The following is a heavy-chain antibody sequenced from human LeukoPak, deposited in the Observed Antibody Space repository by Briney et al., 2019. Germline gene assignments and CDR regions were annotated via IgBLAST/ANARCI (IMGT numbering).Heavy chain of an antibody. CDR1: GFTFSSYA. V-gene: IGHV3-23*01. J-gene: IGHJ5*02. CDR2: ISGSGDAR. D-gene: IGHD3-3*01. CDR3: AKERFRALDP. Sequence: PGGSLRLSCTVSGFTFSSYAMTWVRQAPGKGLEWVSTISGSGDARYYADSVKGRFTISRDNPINTLYLQMSSLRAEDTALYYCAKERFRALDPWGQGTLVSVAP.